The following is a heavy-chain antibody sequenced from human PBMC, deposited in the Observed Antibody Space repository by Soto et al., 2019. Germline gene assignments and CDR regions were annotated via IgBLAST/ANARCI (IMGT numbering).Heavy chain of an antibody. J-gene: IGHJ5*02. V-gene: IGHV1-2*02. CDR2: IIPNDGGT. CDR1: GYSFTDHY. D-gene: IGHD3-22*01. CDR3: ARGAFDRSGNYLAGWFDP. Sequence: QVQLVQSGAEVKKPGASVKISCKASGYSFTDHYIHWIGQAPGQGLEWMGWIIPNDGGTKYAQKFQDRINMTRDTSITTAYMDLSRLRSDDTAVYYCARGAFDRSGNYLAGWFDPWGQGTLVTVSS.